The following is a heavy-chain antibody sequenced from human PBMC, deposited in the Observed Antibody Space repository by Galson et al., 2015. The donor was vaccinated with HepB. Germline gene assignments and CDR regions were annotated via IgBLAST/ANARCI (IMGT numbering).Heavy chain of an antibody. CDR1: GGTFSSYA. CDR2: IIPIFGTA. J-gene: IGHJ6*02. D-gene: IGHD4-17*01. Sequence: SVKVSCKASGGTFSSYAISWVRQAPGQGLEWMGGIIPIFGTANYAQKFQGRVTITADESTSTAYMELSSLRSEDTAVYYCARGGTTVTTGYYYYGMDVWGQGTTVTVSS. CDR3: ARGGTTVTTGYYYYGMDV. V-gene: IGHV1-69*13.